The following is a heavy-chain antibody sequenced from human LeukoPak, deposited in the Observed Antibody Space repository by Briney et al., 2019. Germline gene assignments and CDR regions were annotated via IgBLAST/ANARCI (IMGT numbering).Heavy chain of an antibody. Sequence: HSGRSLRLSCAASGFTFSSHAMSWVRQAPGKGLEWVSAITDSGGNRQYTDSVKGRFTISRDNSKNTLYLQMDSLRADDTAVYYCAKSSRYGTGWYGKIDYWGQGTLVTVSS. CDR2: ITDSGGNR. CDR3: AKSSRYGTGWYGKIDY. CDR1: GFTFSSHA. V-gene: IGHV3-23*01. J-gene: IGHJ4*02. D-gene: IGHD6-19*01.